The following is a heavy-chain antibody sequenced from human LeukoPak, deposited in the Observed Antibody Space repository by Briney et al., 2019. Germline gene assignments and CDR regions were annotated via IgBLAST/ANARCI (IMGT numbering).Heavy chain of an antibody. CDR1: GASISSSSYY. CDR2: MYYRGST. CDR3: ARHLSRGQLATIAY. V-gene: IGHV4-39*01. D-gene: IGHD1-1*01. J-gene: IGHJ4*02. Sequence: PSETLSLTCTVSGASISSSSYYWGWIRQPPGKGLEWIGTMYYRGSTYYNPSLKSRVTMSVDTSKNQFSLKMTSVTAADTAVFYCARHLSRGQLATIAYWGQGTLVTVSS.